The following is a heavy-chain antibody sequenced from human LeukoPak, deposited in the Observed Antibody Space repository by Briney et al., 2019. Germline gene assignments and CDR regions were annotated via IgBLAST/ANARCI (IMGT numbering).Heavy chain of an antibody. CDR2: ISSSGSTI. Sequence: PGGSLRLSCAASGFTFSDYYMSWIRQAPGKGLEWVSYISSSGSTIYYVDSVKGRFTISRDNAKNSLYLQMNSLRAEDTAVYYCARDAVDVVVPAATNYYYMDVWGKGTTVTVSS. V-gene: IGHV3-11*01. CDR1: GFTFSDYY. CDR3: ARDAVDVVVPAATNYYYMDV. D-gene: IGHD2-2*01. J-gene: IGHJ6*03.